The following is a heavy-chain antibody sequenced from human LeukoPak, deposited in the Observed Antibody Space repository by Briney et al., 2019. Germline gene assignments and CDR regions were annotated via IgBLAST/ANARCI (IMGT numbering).Heavy chain of an antibody. CDR1: GGSINSYY. CDR2: IYYSGST. J-gene: IGHJ4*02. V-gene: IGHV4-59*01. D-gene: IGHD3-22*01. Sequence: PSETLSLTCTVSGGSINSYYWSWIRQPPGKGLEWIAYIYYSGSTSYNPSLKSRVTISVDTSKNQFSLKLNSVTAADTAVYYCARDRRNTMIVVVIEYYFDYWGQGTLVTVSS. CDR3: ARDRRNTMIVVVIEYYFDY.